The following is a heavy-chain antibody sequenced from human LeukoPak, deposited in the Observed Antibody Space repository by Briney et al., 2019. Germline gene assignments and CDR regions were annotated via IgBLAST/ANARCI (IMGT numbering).Heavy chain of an antibody. CDR1: GGSFSGYY. J-gene: IGHJ5*02. V-gene: IGHV4-34*01. CDR3: ARGLGYGSGSYHYPNWFDP. Sequence: KPSETLSLTCAVYGGSFSGYYWSWIRQPPGKGLEWIGEINHSGGTNYNPSLKSRVTISVDTSKNQFSLKLSSVTAADTAVYYCARGLGYGSGSYHYPNWFDPWGQGTLVTVSS. CDR2: INHSGGT. D-gene: IGHD3-10*01.